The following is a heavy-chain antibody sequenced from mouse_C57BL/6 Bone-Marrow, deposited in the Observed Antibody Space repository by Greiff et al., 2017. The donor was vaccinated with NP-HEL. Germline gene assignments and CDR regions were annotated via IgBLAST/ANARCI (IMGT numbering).Heavy chain of an antibody. CDR1: GFNIKDDY. D-gene: IGHD2-13*01. V-gene: IGHV14-4*01. Sequence: EVKLQESGAELVRPGASVKLSCTASGFNIKDDYMHWVKQRPEQGLEWIGWIDPENGDTEYASKFQGKATITADTSSNTAYLQLSSLTSEDTAVYYCTTRGLLDYWGQGTTLTVSS. CDR2: IDPENGDT. J-gene: IGHJ2*01. CDR3: TTRGLLDY.